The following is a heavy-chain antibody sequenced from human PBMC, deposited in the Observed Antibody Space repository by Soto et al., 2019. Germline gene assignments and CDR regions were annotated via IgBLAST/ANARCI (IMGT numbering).Heavy chain of an antibody. D-gene: IGHD6-19*01. J-gene: IGHJ6*02. Sequence: EASVKGYCKASGYTFTGYYMHWVRQAPGQGLEWMGWINPNSGGTNYAQKFQGWVTMTRDTSISTAYMELSRLRSDDTAVYYCARDLYTGIAVAAYGMDVWCPGLTLTVSS. CDR3: ARDLYTGIAVAAYGMDV. CDR1: GYTFTGYY. V-gene: IGHV1-2*04. CDR2: INPNSGGT.